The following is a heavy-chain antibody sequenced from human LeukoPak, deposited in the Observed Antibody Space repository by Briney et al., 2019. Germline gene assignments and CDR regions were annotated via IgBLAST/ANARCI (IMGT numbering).Heavy chain of an antibody. CDR1: GGSFSGYY. CDR3: ARGGGYRDY. D-gene: IGHD5-12*01. J-gene: IGHJ4*02. CDR2: INRSGST. Sequence: PSETLSLTCAVYGGSFSGYYWSWIRQPPGRGLEWIGEINRSGSTNYKPSLKSRVTISVNTSKNQFSLKLSSVTAADTAVYYCARGGGYRDYWGQGTLVTVSS. V-gene: IGHV4-34*01.